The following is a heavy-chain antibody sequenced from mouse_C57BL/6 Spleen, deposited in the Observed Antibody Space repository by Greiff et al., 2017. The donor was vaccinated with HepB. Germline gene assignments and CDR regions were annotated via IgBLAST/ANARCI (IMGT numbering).Heavy chain of an antibody. V-gene: IGHV1-26*01. CDR3: ARRRIYDGYYVRFDY. Sequence: EVQLQQSGPELVKPGASVKISCKASGYTFTDYYMNWVKQSHGKSLEWIGDINPNNGGTSYNQKFKGKATLTVDKSSSTAYMELRSLTSEDSAVYYCARRRIYDGYYVRFDYWGQGTTLTVSS. J-gene: IGHJ2*01. D-gene: IGHD2-3*01. CDR2: INPNNGGT. CDR1: GYTFTDYY.